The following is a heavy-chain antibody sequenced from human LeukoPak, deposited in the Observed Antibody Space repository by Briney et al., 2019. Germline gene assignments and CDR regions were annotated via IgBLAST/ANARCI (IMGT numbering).Heavy chain of an antibody. Sequence: GGSLRLSCAVSGFTFGGYYMSWIRQAPGKGLEWVSYISSLSTSIYYTDSVKGRFTISRDNAKNSLYLQMNNLRAEDTAVYYCGRDKEDWGQGTLVTVSS. V-gene: IGHV3-11*04. J-gene: IGHJ4*02. CDR3: GRDKED. CDR2: ISSLSTSI. CDR1: GFTFGGYY.